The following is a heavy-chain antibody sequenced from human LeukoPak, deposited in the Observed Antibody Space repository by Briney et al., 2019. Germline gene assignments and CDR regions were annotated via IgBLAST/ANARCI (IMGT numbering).Heavy chain of an antibody. CDR2: IYYSGSA. CDR1: GGSISSSSYY. CDR3: ARVSSPTGNYYDSSGYYYPGDFDY. Sequence: SETLSLTCTVSGGSISSSSYYWGWLRQPPGKGLEWIGSIYYSGSAYYNPSLKSRVTISVDTSKNQFSLKLSSVTAADTAVYYCARVSSPTGNYYDSSGYYYPGDFDYWGQGTPVTVSS. V-gene: IGHV4-39*01. D-gene: IGHD3-22*01. J-gene: IGHJ4*02.